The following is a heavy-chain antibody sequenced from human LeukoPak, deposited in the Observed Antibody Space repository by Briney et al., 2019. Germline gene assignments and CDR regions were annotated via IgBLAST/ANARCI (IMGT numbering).Heavy chain of an antibody. D-gene: IGHD5-12*01. Sequence: PGGSLRLSCAASRFTFSSYEMNWVRQAPGKGLEWVSYISSSGSTIYYADSVKGRFTISRDNAKNSLYLQMNSLRAEDTAVYYCASLDIVATMADYYMDVWGKGTTVTISS. CDR3: ASLDIVATMADYYMDV. CDR1: RFTFSSYE. CDR2: ISSSGSTI. V-gene: IGHV3-48*03. J-gene: IGHJ6*03.